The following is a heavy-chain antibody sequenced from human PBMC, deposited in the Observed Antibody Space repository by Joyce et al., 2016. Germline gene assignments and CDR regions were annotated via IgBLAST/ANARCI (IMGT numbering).Heavy chain of an antibody. Sequence: QVQLVESGGGVVQPGRSLRLSCAASGFTFSSYAMHWVRQAPGKGLEWVAVISDDGSNTYYADSVKGRFTIARDNSKNTLSLQMNSLRAEDTAVYYCARRPIRGAFDIWGQGTMVTVSS. CDR3: ARRPIRGAFDI. V-gene: IGHV3-30*04. CDR2: ISDDGSNT. CDR1: GFTFSSYA. J-gene: IGHJ3*02.